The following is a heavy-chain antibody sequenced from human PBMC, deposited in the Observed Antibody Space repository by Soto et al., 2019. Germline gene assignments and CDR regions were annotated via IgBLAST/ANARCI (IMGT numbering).Heavy chain of an antibody. D-gene: IGHD2-2*01. CDR2: ISQGGSS. J-gene: IGHJ6*03. V-gene: IGHV4-34*02. CDR3: ARGDIVVVPAAKVDYYYMDV. CDR1: GGSFSGYY. Sequence: QVQLQQWGAGLLKPSETLSLTCAVYGGSFSGYYWSWIRQPPGKGLEWIGEISQGGSSNYNPSLKSRVTISEDTSKNQFSLKLSSVTAADTAVYYCARGDIVVVPAAKVDYYYMDVWGKGTTVTVSS.